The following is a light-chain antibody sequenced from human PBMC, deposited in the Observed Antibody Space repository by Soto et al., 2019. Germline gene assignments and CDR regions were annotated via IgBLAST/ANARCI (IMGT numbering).Light chain of an antibody. CDR2: GAS. J-gene: IGKJ5*01. V-gene: IGKV3-15*01. Sequence: EIVIAQSPDTLSVSPGERATLSCRDSQSVGINLAWYQQKPGQAPRILIYGASTRATGVPARFSGSGSGTEFTLTISSLQSEDFAVYFRQTVDKWPLFGQGTRLEIK. CDR1: QSVGIN. CDR3: QTVDKWPL.